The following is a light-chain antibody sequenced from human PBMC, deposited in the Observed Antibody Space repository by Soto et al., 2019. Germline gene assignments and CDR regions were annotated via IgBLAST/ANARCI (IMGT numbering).Light chain of an antibody. V-gene: IGKV1-5*03. CDR2: KAS. CDR1: QSISSW. J-gene: IGKJ1*01. CDR3: QPYNSYPWT. Sequence: DIQMTQSPSTLSASVGDRVTITCRASQSISSWLAWYQQKPGTAPKLLIYKASSLEGGVPSRFSGSGSGAEFTLTISSLQPDDFATYYCQPYNSYPWTFGQGTKVEIK.